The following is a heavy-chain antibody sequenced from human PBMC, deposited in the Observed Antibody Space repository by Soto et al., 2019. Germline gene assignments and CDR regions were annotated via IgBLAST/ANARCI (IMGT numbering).Heavy chain of an antibody. D-gene: IGHD7-27*01. CDR2: IYYSGST. J-gene: IGHJ5*02. CDR1: GGSISSYY. V-gene: IGHV4-59*01. CDR3: ARSTVDYNWFDP. Sequence: PSETLSLTCTVSGGSISSYYWSWIRQPPGKGLEWIGYIYYSGSTNYNPSLKSRVTISVDTSKNQFSLKLSSVTAADTAVYYCARSTVDYNWFDPWGQGTLVTVSS.